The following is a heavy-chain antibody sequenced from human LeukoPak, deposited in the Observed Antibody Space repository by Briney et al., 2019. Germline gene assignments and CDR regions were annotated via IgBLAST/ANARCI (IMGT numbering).Heavy chain of an antibody. J-gene: IGHJ5*02. CDR2: IYYSGST. Sequence: SETLSLTCTVSGGSISSYYWSWIRQPPGKGLEWIGQIYYSGSTNYNPSLKSRVTISVDTSKNQFSLNLSSVTAADTALYYCVRGFTLFDPWGQGTLVTVSS. D-gene: IGHD2/OR15-2a*01. V-gene: IGHV4-59*01. CDR1: GGSISSYY. CDR3: VRGFTLFDP.